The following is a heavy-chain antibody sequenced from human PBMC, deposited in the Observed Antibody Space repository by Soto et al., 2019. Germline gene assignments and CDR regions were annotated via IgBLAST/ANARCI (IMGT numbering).Heavy chain of an antibody. CDR1: GGSISSYY. Sequence: SETLSLTCTVSGGSISSYYWTWIRQPPGKGLEWIGYIFYSGTTNYNPSLKSRVTISVDTSKNQFSLKLSSVTAADTAVYYCARGASLHYYYYMDVWGKGTTVTVSS. CDR3: ARGASLHYYYYMDV. V-gene: IGHV4-59*01. J-gene: IGHJ6*03. CDR2: IFYSGTT.